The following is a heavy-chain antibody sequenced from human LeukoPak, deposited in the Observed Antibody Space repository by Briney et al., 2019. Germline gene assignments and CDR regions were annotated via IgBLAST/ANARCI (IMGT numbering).Heavy chain of an antibody. CDR2: TWSDGSDY. Sequence: GGSLRLSCAASGFTFSSFGMHWVRQAPGKGLEWGALTWSDGSDYFYPDSVKGRFTISRDNSKNTVYLQMNSLRDEDTAVYFCARDRGYCRGGRCYSNYFDLWGQGTLVTVSS. J-gene: IGHJ4*02. V-gene: IGHV3-33*01. CDR1: GFTFSSFG. D-gene: IGHD2-15*01. CDR3: ARDRGYCRGGRCYSNYFDL.